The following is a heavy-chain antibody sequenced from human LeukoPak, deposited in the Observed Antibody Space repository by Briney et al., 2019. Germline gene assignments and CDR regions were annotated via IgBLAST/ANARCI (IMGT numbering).Heavy chain of an antibody. CDR2: ISGDGDNT. J-gene: IGHJ5*02. CDR3: AKGVRSGTYYNCFDP. D-gene: IGHD1-26*01. V-gene: IGHV3-43*02. Sequence: GGSLRLSCVASGFTLDDSALHWVRQAPGKGLEWISLISGDGDNTYYADSVKGRFTISRDTSTNSLYLQMSSLRTEDTAFYYCAKGVRSGTYYNCFDPWGQGTLVTVSS. CDR1: GFTLDDSA.